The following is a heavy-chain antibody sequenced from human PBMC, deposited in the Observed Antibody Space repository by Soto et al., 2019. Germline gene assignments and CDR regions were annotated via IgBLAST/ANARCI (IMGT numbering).Heavy chain of an antibody. CDR2: INHSGST. CDR3: ARGRYYGSGYYYYYGMDV. D-gene: IGHD3-10*01. CDR1: GGSFSGYY. V-gene: IGHV4-34*01. J-gene: IGHJ6*02. Sequence: SETLSLTCAVYGGSFSGYYWSWIRQPPGKGLEWIGEINHSGSTNYNPFLKSRVTISVDTSKNQFSLKLSSVTAADTAVYYCARGRYYGSGYYYYYGMDVWGQGTTVTVSS.